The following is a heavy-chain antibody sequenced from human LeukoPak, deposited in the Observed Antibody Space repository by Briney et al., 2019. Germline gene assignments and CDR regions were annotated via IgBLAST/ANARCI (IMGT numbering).Heavy chain of an antibody. CDR1: GFTFSSYA. CDR3: AKDGRIAARRSYYFDY. Sequence: GGSLRLSCAASGFTFSSYAMSWVRQAPGKGLEWVSAISGSGGSTYYADSVKGRFTISRDNSKNTLYLQMNSLRAEDTAVYYCAKDGRIAARRSYYFDYWGQGTLVTVSS. V-gene: IGHV3-23*01. CDR2: ISGSGGST. D-gene: IGHD6-6*01. J-gene: IGHJ4*02.